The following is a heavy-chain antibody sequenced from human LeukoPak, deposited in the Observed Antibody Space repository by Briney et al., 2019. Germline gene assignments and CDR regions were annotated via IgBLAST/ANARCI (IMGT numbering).Heavy chain of an antibody. D-gene: IGHD3-10*01. J-gene: IGHJ4*02. Sequence: SHSLSLTCTLAGASISDYCSSSVRQPAGEEMEYIGCICFSRNTTHNPSLQSRVTMSVNTSRNQFSLKLSSATAADTALYFCARDYYKAFDYWGQGTLVTVSS. CDR2: ICFSRNT. CDR1: GASISDYC. V-gene: IGHV4-4*07. CDR3: ARDYYKAFDY.